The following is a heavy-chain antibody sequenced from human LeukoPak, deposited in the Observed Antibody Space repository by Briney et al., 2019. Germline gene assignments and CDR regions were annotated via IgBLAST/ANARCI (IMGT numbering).Heavy chain of an antibody. D-gene: IGHD3-22*01. V-gene: IGHV3-66*01. J-gene: IGHJ4*02. CDR1: GFTGSSKY. CDR2: IYSGGGNT. Sequence: GGSLRLSCAASGFTGSSKYMSWVRQAPGKGLEWVSVIYSGGGNTYYADSVKGRFTISRDNSKNMLYLQMNSLRAEDTAVYYCARDSSVSSSDYYPLGYWGQGTLVTVSS. CDR3: ARDSSVSSSDYYPLGY.